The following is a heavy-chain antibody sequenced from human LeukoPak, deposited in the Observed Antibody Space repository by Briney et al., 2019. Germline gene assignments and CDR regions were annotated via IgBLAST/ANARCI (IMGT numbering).Heavy chain of an antibody. V-gene: IGHV3-66*01. CDR1: GFTVSSNY. J-gene: IGHJ4*02. CDR2: IYSGGST. Sequence: PGGSLRLSCAASGFTVSSNYMSWVRQAPGKGLEWVSVIYSGGSTYYADSVKGRFTISRDNSKNTLYLQMNSLRAEDTAVYYCAREARGYYFDYWGQGALVTVSS. CDR3: AREARGYYFDY. D-gene: IGHD3-10*01.